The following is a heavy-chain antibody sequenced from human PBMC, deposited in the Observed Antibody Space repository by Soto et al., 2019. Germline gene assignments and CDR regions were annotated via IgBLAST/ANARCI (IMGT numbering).Heavy chain of an antibody. Sequence: ASVTVSCQASGYTFTDYGISLVRQAPGQGLEWMGWITPYSGNTNYAQKLQGRVTMTADASTNTAYMELRSLTSDDTGVYYCARGGSSYTPPNYDYWGQGTLVTVSS. CDR2: ITPYSGNT. CDR3: ARGGSSYTPPNYDY. CDR1: GYTFTDYG. J-gene: IGHJ4*02. V-gene: IGHV1-18*01. D-gene: IGHD2-15*01.